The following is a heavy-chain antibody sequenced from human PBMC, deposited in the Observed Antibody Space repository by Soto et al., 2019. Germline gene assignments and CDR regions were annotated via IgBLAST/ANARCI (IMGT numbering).Heavy chain of an antibody. J-gene: IGHJ5*02. D-gene: IGHD6-13*01. CDR3: ASTYSTSLYWFDP. CDR2: IFSNDEK. Sequence: QVTVKESGPVLVQPPEPLTLTCTVSGFSLSNAGLGVSWIRQPPGKALEWLAHIFSNDEKSYSTSLKSRLTISKDPSKSQVVLTMTNMDPVDTATYYCASTYSTSLYWFDPWGQGTLVTVSS. CDR1: GFSLSNAGLG. V-gene: IGHV2-26*04.